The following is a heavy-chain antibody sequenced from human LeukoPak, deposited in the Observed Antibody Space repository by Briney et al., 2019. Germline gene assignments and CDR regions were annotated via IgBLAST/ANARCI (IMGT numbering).Heavy chain of an antibody. CDR1: GFTVSSNY. J-gene: IGHJ4*02. CDR3: ARDQYSYAHAAH. CDR2: IYSGGTT. V-gene: IGHV3-66*01. D-gene: IGHD3-16*01. Sequence: GGSLRLSCAASGFTVSSNYMSWVRQAPGKGLEWVSVIYSGGTTYYADSVKGRFTISRDNSKNTLHLQMNSLRAEDTAVYYCARDQYSYAHAAHWGQGTLVTVSA.